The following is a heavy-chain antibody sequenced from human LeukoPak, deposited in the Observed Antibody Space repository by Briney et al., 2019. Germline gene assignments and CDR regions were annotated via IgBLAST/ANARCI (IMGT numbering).Heavy chain of an antibody. CDR2: IIPIFGTA. V-gene: IGHV1-69*05. CDR3: ARARQFGEVRSVSYYYMDV. D-gene: IGHD3-10*01. Sequence: SVKVSCKASGGTFSSYAISWVRQAPGQGLEWMGGIIPIFGTANYAHKFQGRVTITTDEATSTAYMELSSLRSEDTAVYYCARARQFGEVRSVSYYYMDVWGKGTTVTVSS. J-gene: IGHJ6*03. CDR1: GGTFSSYA.